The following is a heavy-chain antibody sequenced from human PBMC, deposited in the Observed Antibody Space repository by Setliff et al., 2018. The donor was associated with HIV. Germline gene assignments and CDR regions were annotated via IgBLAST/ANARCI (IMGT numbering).Heavy chain of an antibody. CDR3: ARSGIAAVGGWFDP. CDR2: IYYSGST. J-gene: IGHJ5*02. Sequence: SETLSLTCTVSGGSISSYYWSWIRQPPGKGLEWIGYIYYSGSTNYNPSLKSRVTIPVDTSKNQFSLKLSSVTAADTAVYYCARSGIAAVGGWFDPWGQGTPVTVSS. CDR1: GGSISSYY. D-gene: IGHD6-13*01. V-gene: IGHV4-59*01.